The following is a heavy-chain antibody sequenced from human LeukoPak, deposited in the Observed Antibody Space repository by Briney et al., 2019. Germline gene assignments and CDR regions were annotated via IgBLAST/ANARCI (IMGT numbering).Heavy chain of an antibody. J-gene: IGHJ6*04. V-gene: IGHV3-33*01. CDR1: GFTFSSYG. D-gene: IGHD2-2*03. CDR2: IWYDGSNK. Sequence: PGGSLRLSCAASGFTFSSYGMHWVRRAPGNGLEWVAVIWYDGSNKYYADSVKGRFTISRDNSKNTLYLQMNSLRAEDTAVYYCARGLDSSNGMDVWGKGTTVTVSS. CDR3: ARGLDSSNGMDV.